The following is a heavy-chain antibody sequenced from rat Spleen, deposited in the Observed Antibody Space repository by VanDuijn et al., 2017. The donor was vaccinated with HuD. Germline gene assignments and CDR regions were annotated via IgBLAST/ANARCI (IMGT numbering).Heavy chain of an antibody. D-gene: IGHD1-12*02. Sequence: QVQLRESGPGLVQPSQTLSLTCTVSGFSLSSYDVHWVRQPPGKGLEWMAGIWGDGSTDYNLPLKSRLSINRDTSKSQVFLKMNSLQTEYTAIYFCTRSFLNHYYDGSYYPFAYWGQGTLVTVSS. CDR3: TRSFLNHYYDGSYYPFAY. CDR1: GFSLSSYD. CDR2: IWGDGST. J-gene: IGHJ3*01. V-gene: IGHV2-1*01.